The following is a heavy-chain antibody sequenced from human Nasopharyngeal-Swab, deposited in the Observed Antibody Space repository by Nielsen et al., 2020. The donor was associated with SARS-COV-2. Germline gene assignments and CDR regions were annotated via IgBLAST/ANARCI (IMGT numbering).Heavy chain of an antibody. CDR2: ISGNTFTT. D-gene: IGHD3/OR15-3a*01. CDR3: AKEMGLVGGIANSLFDY. J-gene: IGHJ4*02. Sequence: GESLRLSCAASGFTFSSYAMSWVRQAPGKGLEWVSSISGNTFTTYYTNSVKGRFTISRDNSKNTLSLQMNSLRAEDTAVYYCAKEMGLVGGIANSLFDYWGQGTLVTVSS. CDR1: GFTFSSYA. V-gene: IGHV3-23*01.